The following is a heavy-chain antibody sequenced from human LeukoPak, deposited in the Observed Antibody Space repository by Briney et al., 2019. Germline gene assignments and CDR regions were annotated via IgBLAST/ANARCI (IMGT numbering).Heavy chain of an antibody. CDR1: GFNFDDYA. D-gene: IGHD3-16*01. CDR3: ARDGPGMIVNAFDL. CDR2: INWNGDTT. V-gene: IGHV3-20*04. J-gene: IGHJ3*01. Sequence: GGSLRLSCAAPGFNFDDYAMSWVRQAPGKGLEWVSGINWNGDTTTYADSVKGRFAISRDNAKNSLHLQLNSLRAEGTALYYCARDGPGMIVNAFDLWGPGTKVTVSS.